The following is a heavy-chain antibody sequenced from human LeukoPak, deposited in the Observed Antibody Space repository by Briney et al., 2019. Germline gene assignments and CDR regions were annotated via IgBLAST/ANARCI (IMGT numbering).Heavy chain of an antibody. CDR3: ARDPSASFWFDT. V-gene: IGHV6-1*01. CDR2: TYYRSKWYN. Sequence: SQTLSLTCAISGDSVSSNSAAWTWIRQSPSRGLEWLGRTYYRSKWYNDYAISVKGRITINPDASKNQFSLQLNSVTPEDTAVYYCARDPSASFWFDTWGQGTLVTVSS. J-gene: IGHJ5*02. D-gene: IGHD3-16*02. CDR1: GDSVSSNSAA.